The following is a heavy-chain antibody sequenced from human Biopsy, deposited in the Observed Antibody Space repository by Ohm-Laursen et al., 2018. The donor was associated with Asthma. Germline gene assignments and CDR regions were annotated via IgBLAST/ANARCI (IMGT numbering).Heavy chain of an antibody. CDR1: GYSLTDLS. Sequence: SVKVSCKLSGYSLTDLSMHWVRQAPGQGLEWMGGHDHEEGGTVNARRFQGRATMTEDTSTDTAYMELSSLSSDDTAAYYCASDFPKDYVRYNFQFWGQGTLVTVSS. J-gene: IGHJ4*02. V-gene: IGHV1-24*01. CDR2: HDHEEGGT. D-gene: IGHD4-17*01. CDR3: ASDFPKDYVRYNFQF.